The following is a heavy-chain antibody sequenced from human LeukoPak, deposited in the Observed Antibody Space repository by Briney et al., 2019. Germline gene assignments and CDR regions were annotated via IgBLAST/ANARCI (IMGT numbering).Heavy chain of an antibody. CDR3: AREIYNWNYLGRI. CDR1: GYTFTNYW. D-gene: IGHD1-7*01. CDR2: IDPSDSYT. J-gene: IGHJ3*02. V-gene: IGHV5-10-1*01. Sequence: GESLKISCKGSGYTFTNYWISWVRQMPGKGLEWMGRIDPSDSYTKYNPSFQGHVTSSAATSTATAYLQWSSLKASDTAMYYCAREIYNWNYLGRIWGQGTMLTVSS.